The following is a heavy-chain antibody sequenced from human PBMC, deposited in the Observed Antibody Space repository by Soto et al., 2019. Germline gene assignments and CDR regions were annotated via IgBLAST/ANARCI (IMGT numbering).Heavy chain of an antibody. Sequence: PGGSLRLSCAASGFTFSSYSMNWVRQAPGKGLEWVSYISSSSSTIYYADSVKGRFTISRDNAKNSLYLQMNSLRDEDTALYYCAKQRADYGSGADTFYFDSWGQGALVTVSS. CDR3: AKQRADYGSGADTFYFDS. D-gene: IGHD3-10*01. V-gene: IGHV3-48*02. CDR1: GFTFSSYS. CDR2: ISSSSSTI. J-gene: IGHJ4*02.